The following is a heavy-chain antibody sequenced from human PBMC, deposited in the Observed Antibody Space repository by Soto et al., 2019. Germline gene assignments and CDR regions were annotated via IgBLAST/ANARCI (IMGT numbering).Heavy chain of an antibody. D-gene: IGHD1-1*01. J-gene: IGHJ3*01. CDR1: GFTFNYAW. CDR2: IKTIAGGGTT. Sequence: PGGALRLSCAASGFTFNYAWMTWVRQCPGKGLEWVGRIKTIAGGGTTDYTAPVKGRFTISRDDSKNTVYLQMNSLKIEDTAVYYCTTERCTGTNCYVKNAFDVWGQGTMVTVSS. CDR3: TTERCTGTNCYVKNAFDV. V-gene: IGHV3-15*01.